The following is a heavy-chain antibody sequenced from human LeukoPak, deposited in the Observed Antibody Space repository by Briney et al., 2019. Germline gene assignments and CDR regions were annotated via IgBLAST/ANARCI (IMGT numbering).Heavy chain of an antibody. CDR3: ATLSVSAAGSIDY. J-gene: IGHJ4*02. CDR1: GFTFSSYS. D-gene: IGHD6-13*01. CDR2: ISSSISYI. Sequence: GGSLRLSCAASGFTFSSYSMNWVRQAPGKGLEWVSSISSSISYIYYADSVKGRFTISRDNAKNSLYLQMNSLRAEDTAVYYCATLSVSAAGSIDYWGQGTLVTVSS. V-gene: IGHV3-21*01.